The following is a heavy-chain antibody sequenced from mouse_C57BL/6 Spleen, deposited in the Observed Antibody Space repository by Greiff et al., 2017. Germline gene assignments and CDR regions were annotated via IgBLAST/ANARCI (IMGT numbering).Heavy chain of an antibody. J-gene: IGHJ4*01. CDR1: GFTFSDYG. V-gene: IGHV5-17*01. D-gene: IGHD1-1*01. CDR3: ARVYYGTRMDY. CDR2: ISSGSSTI. Sequence: EVMLVESGGGLVKPGGSLKLSCAASGFTFSDYGMHWVRQAPEKGLEWVAYISSGSSTIYYADTVKGRFTISRDNAKNTLFLQMTSLRSEDTAMYYCARVYYGTRMDYWGQGTSVTVSS.